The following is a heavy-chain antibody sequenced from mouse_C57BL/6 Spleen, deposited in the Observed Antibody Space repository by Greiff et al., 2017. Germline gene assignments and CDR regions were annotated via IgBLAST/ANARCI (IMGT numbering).Heavy chain of an antibody. CDR1: GYTFTSYW. Sequence: VQLQQPGAELVKPGASVKLSCKASGYTFTSYWMQWVQQRPGQGLEWIGEIDPSDSYTNYNQKFKGKATLTVDTSSSTAYMQLSSLTSEDSAVYYCARRNYSNNWYFDVWGTGTTVTVSS. D-gene: IGHD2-5*01. J-gene: IGHJ1*03. V-gene: IGHV1-50*01. CDR3: ARRNYSNNWYFDV. CDR2: IDPSDSYT.